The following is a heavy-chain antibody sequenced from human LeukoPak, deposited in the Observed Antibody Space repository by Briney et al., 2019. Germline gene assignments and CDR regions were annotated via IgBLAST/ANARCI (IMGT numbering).Heavy chain of an antibody. J-gene: IGHJ4*02. D-gene: IGHD3-9*01. Sequence: GGSLRLSCAASGFTVSSNYMSWVRQAPGKGLEWVSVIYSGGSTYYADSVKGRFTISRDNSKNTLYLQMNSLRAEDTAVYYCAKSHYDILTAPEYFDYWGQGTLVTVSS. V-gene: IGHV3-66*01. CDR1: GFTVSSNY. CDR2: IYSGGST. CDR3: AKSHYDILTAPEYFDY.